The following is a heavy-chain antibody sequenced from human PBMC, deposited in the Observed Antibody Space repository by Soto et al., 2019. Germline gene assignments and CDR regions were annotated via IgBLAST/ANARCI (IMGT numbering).Heavy chain of an antibody. D-gene: IGHD3-10*01. CDR2: IYHSGST. CDR1: GGSISSGGYS. CDR3: ARRWGEGRVDY. V-gene: IGHV4-30-2*01. Sequence: SETLSLTCAVSGGSISSGGYSWSWIRQPPGKGLEWIGYIYHSGSTYYNPSLKSRVTISVDRSKNQFSLKLSSVTAADTAVYYCARRWGEGRVDYWGQGTLVTVSS. J-gene: IGHJ4*02.